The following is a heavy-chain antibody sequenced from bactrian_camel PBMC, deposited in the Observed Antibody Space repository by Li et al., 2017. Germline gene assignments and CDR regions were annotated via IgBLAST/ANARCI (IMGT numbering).Heavy chain of an antibody. CDR2: IDSRGTT. J-gene: IGHJ6*01. CDR1: GLVYPFWS. V-gene: IGHV3S61*01. CDR3: AAVAEGRTVEGGVSLWTLFESGY. D-gene: IGHD3*01. Sequence: HVQLVESGGGSVQAGGSLTLSCAASGLVYPFWSMAWFRQAPGKEREGVARIDSRGTTEYVDSVKGRFTVFKGNAGKTLYLQMNSLRPEDTAMYYCAAVAEGRTVEGGVSLWTLFESGYWGQGTQVTVSS.